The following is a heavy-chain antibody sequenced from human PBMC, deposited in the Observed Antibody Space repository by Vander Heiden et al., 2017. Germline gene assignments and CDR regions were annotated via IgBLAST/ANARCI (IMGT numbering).Heavy chain of an antibody. Sequence: VQLVESGGGVVQPGRSLRLPCAASGFTFSSYGMHWVPQAPGKGLEWVAVIWYDGSNTYYADAVKGRFTISRDNSKKTLYLQMNSLRAEDTAVYYCARAAGELDYFDYWGQGTLVTVSS. V-gene: IGHV3-33*01. CDR1: GFTFSSYG. D-gene: IGHD1-26*01. J-gene: IGHJ4*02. CDR3: ARAAGELDYFDY. CDR2: IWYDGSNT.